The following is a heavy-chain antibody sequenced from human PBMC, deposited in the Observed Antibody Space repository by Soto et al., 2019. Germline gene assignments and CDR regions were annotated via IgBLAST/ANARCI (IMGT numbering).Heavy chain of an antibody. D-gene: IGHD2-2*01. CDR1: GDTFSSYT. CDR2: IIPLQSIA. Sequence: QVQLVQSGAEVKKPGSSVKVSCKASGDTFSSYTINWVRQAPGQGLEWMGRIIPLQSIANYAQKFRGRVTITADKSTTTAYMELSSLRSEDTAIYYCAREDCSSANCFYYFDYWGQGGLVTVSS. CDR3: AREDCSSANCFYYFDY. V-gene: IGHV1-69*08. J-gene: IGHJ4*02.